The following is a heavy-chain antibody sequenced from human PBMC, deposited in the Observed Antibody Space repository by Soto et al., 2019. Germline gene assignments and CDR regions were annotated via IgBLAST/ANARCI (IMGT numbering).Heavy chain of an antibody. CDR2: MYSSGNT. J-gene: IGHJ3*02. Sequence: SETLSLTCTVSGGSISSSGYYWGWIRQPPGKGLEWIGSMYSSGNTYYNPSLRSRVTISVDTSKNQFSLKLSSVTAADTAVYYCARPPTANLDAFDIWGLGTMVTVSS. V-gene: IGHV4-39*01. CDR3: ARPPTANLDAFDI. D-gene: IGHD7-27*01. CDR1: GGSISSSGYY.